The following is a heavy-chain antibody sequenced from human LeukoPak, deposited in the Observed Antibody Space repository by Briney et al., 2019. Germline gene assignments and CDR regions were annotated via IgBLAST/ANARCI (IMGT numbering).Heavy chain of an antibody. CDR1: GGSITYYY. CDR2: IQTSGST. Sequence: SETLSLTCTVSGGSITYYYWSWIRQPAGRGLEWIGRIQTSGSTRYNPSLKSRVTMSVDTSKNQFSLKLSSVTAADTAVYYCARDVGTSDAFDMWGQGTMVVVSS. V-gene: IGHV4-4*07. D-gene: IGHD1-1*01. CDR3: ARDVGTSDAFDM. J-gene: IGHJ3*02.